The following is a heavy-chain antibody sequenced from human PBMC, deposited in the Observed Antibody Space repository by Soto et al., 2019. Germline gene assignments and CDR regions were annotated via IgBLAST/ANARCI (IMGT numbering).Heavy chain of an antibody. CDR2: IIPILGIA. CDR1: GGTFSSYT. CDR3: ARGLVNYDFWSGSLDY. J-gene: IGHJ4*02. Sequence: GASVKVSCKASGGTFSSYTISWVRQAPGQGLEWMGRIIPILGIANYAQKFQGRVTITADKSTSTAYMELSSLRSEDTAVYYCARGLVNYDFWSGSLDYWGQGTLVTVSS. V-gene: IGHV1-69*02. D-gene: IGHD3-3*01.